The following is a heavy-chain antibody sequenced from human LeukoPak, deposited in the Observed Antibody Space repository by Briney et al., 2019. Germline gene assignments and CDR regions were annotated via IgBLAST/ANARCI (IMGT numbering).Heavy chain of an antibody. CDR2: IYYTGNT. J-gene: IGHJ5*02. CDR3: ANYGSGTYYKSNWFDP. CDR1: GGSISSYY. D-gene: IGHD3-10*01. V-gene: IGHV4-59*04. Sequence: SETLSLTCTVSGGSISSYYWSWIRQPPGKGLEWIGSIYYTGNTYYNPSLKSRVTISLDTSKNQFSLKLRSVTAADTAVYYCANYGSGTYYKSNWFDPWGQGTLVIVSS.